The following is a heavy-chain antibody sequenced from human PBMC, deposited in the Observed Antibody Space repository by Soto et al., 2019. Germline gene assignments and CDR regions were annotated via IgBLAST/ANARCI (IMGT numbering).Heavy chain of an antibody. Sequence: ASVKVSCKASGYTFTSYGISWVRQAPGQGLEWMGWISAYNGNTNYAQKLQGRVTMTTYTSTSTAYMELRSLRFDDTAVYYCARDSDLKWAFDYWGQGTLVTVSS. D-gene: IGHD1-26*01. CDR2: ISAYNGNT. CDR1: GYTFTSYG. J-gene: IGHJ4*02. CDR3: ARDSDLKWAFDY. V-gene: IGHV1-18*01.